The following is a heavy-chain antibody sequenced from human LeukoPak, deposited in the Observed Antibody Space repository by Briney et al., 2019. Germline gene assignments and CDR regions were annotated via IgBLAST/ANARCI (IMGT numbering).Heavy chain of an antibody. CDR2: IYYSGST. V-gene: IGHV4-39*01. D-gene: IGHD7-27*01. CDR3: ASNWGGDEYYFDY. Sequence: SETLSLTCTVSGGSIRSSSYYWGWTRQPPGKGLVWIACIYYSGSTYYNPSLKSRVTISVDTSKNQFSLRLSSVTAADTAVYYCASNWGGDEYYFDYWGQGSLVTVSS. J-gene: IGHJ4*02. CDR1: GGSIRSSSYY.